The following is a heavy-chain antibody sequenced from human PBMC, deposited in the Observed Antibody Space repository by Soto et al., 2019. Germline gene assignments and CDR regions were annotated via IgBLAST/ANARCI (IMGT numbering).Heavy chain of an antibody. CDR2: ISGSGGST. Sequence: LRLSCAASGFTFSSYAMSWVRQAPGKGLEWVSAISGSGGSTYYADSVKGRFTISRDNSKNTLYLQMNSLRAEDTAVYYCSIAARPSVQYYYYAMDVWGQGTTVTVSS. J-gene: IGHJ6*02. CDR3: SIAARPSVQYYYYAMDV. CDR1: GFTFSSYA. V-gene: IGHV3-23*01. D-gene: IGHD6-6*01.